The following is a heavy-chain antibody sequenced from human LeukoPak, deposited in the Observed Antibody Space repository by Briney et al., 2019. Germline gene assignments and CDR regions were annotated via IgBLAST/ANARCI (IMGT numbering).Heavy chain of an antibody. CDR1: GFILSNHW. V-gene: IGHV3-7*03. J-gene: IGHJ6*02. Sequence: GGSLRLSCAASGFILSNHWMTWVRQAPGRGPEWVANMNKDGSEEYYVDSVKGRFTIFKDTAKNSLYLQMNNLRVEDTALYYCARNNDMDVWGQGTTVVVSS. CDR2: MNKDGSEE. CDR3: ARNNDMDV. D-gene: IGHD1/OR15-1a*01.